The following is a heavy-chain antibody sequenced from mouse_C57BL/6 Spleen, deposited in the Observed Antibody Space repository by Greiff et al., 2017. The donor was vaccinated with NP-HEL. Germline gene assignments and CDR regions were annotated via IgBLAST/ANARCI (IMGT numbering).Heavy chain of an antibody. Sequence: VKLVESGPGLVQPSQSLSITCTVSGFSLTSYGVHWVRQSPGKGLEWLGVIWSGGSTDYNAAFISRLSISKDNSKSQVFFKMNSLQADDTAIYYCARNGLGQGYFDVWGTGTTVTVSS. CDR3: ARNGLGQGYFDV. J-gene: IGHJ1*03. CDR1: GFSLTSYG. V-gene: IGHV2-2*01. D-gene: IGHD4-1*01. CDR2: IWSGGST.